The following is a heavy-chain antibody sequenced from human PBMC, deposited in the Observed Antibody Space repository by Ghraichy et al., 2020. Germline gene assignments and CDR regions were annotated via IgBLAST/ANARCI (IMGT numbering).Heavy chain of an antibody. CDR1: GFTFSSYW. CDR3: ARVFDFWSGYFAYYFDY. V-gene: IGHV3-7*01. J-gene: IGHJ4*02. D-gene: IGHD3-3*01. Sequence: GGSLRLSCAASGFTFSSYWMSWVRQAPGKGLEWVANIKQDGSEKYYVDSVKGRFTISRDNAKNSLYLQMNSLRAEDTAVYYCARVFDFWSGYFAYYFDYWGQGTLVTVSS. CDR2: IKQDGSEK.